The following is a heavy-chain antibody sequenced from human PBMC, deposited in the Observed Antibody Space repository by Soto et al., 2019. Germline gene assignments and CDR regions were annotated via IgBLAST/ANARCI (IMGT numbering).Heavy chain of an antibody. V-gene: IGHV4-4*07. Sequence: SETLSLTCTVSGGSISSYYWSWIRQPAGKGLEWIGRIYTSGSTNYNPSLKGRVTMSVDTSKNQFSLKLSSVTAADTVVYFCARDRANNWNRNWFDPWGQGTLVTVSS. J-gene: IGHJ5*02. CDR1: GGSISSYY. CDR2: IYTSGST. D-gene: IGHD1-20*01. CDR3: ARDRANNWNRNWFDP.